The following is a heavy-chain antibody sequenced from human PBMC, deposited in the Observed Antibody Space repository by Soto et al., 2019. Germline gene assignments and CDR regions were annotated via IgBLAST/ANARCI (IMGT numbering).Heavy chain of an antibody. CDR2: IIPIFGTA. J-gene: IGHJ4*02. CDR1: GGTFSSYA. D-gene: IGHD5-18*01. Sequence: QVQLVQSGAEVKKPGSSVKVSCKASGGTFSSYAISWVRQAPGQGLEWMGGIIPIFGTANYAQKFQGRVTITADESTGTAYMELSSLRSEDTAVYYCARDNRVRRGYSYGYSDYWGQGTLVTVSS. V-gene: IGHV1-69*12. CDR3: ARDNRVRRGYSYGYSDY.